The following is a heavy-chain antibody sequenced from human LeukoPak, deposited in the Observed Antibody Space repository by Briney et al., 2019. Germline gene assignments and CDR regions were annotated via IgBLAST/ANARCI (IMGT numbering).Heavy chain of an antibody. CDR3: AKAGVRYFDSSGLYAFDF. D-gene: IGHD3-22*01. J-gene: IGHJ3*01. CDR1: GGSISSTGYC. CDR2: IYCGST. Sequence: SETLSLTCAVSGGSISSTGYCWAWIRQPPGKGLEWIGTIYCGSTYHNTSLKSRITMSVDTSRNQFSLKLSSVDAADTAVYYYAKAGVRYFDSSGLYAFDFWGQGTTVTVSS. V-gene: IGHV4-39*01.